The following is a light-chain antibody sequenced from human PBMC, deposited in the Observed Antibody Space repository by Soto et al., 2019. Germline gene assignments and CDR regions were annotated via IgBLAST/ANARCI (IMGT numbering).Light chain of an antibody. CDR2: GAS. CDR3: QLYGISPH. V-gene: IGKV3-20*01. Sequence: IVVTEAPGTLSLKQGERATLSYWASQSVSNRYLAWYQQKPGQAPRLLIYGASSRATGIPDRFSGSGSGTDFTLTINRLEPEDFAVYYCQLYGISPHFGQGTRLEIK. CDR1: QSVSNRY. J-gene: IGKJ5*01.